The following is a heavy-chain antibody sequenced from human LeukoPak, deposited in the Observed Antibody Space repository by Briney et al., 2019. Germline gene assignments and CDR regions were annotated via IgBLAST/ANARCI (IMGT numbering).Heavy chain of an antibody. Sequence: GGSLRLSCAASGFTFSSYEMNWVRQAPGKGLEWVSYISSSGSTIYYADSVKGRFIISRDNAKNSLYLQMNSLRAEDTAVYYCAREFFEQQLVLWGQGTLVTVSS. D-gene: IGHD6-13*01. CDR3: AREFFEQQLVL. CDR1: GFTFSSYE. V-gene: IGHV3-48*03. CDR2: ISSSGSTI. J-gene: IGHJ4*02.